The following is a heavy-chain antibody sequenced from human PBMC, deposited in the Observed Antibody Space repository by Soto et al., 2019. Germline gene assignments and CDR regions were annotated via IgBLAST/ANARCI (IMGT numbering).Heavy chain of an antibody. D-gene: IGHD3-22*01. V-gene: IGHV3-23*01. CDR1: GFTFSSYA. CDR2: ISGSGGST. J-gene: IGHJ4*02. Sequence: GGSLRLSCAASGFTFSSYAMSWVRQAPGNGLEWVSAISGSGGSTYYADSVKGRFTISRDNSKNTLYLQMNSLRAEDTAVYYCAKYTREQVVEYYFDYWGQGTLVTVSS. CDR3: AKYTREQVVEYYFDY.